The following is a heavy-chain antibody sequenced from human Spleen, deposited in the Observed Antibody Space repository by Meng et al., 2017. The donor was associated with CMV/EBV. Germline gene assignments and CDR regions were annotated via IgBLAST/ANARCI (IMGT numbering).Heavy chain of an antibody. V-gene: IGHV1-69*05. CDR3: ARTAYYYDSSGYSPYNWFDP. Sequence: SVKVSCKASGYTFTSYDINWVRQATGQGLEWMGGIIPIFGTANYAQKFQGRVTITTDESTSTAYMELSSLRSEDTAVYYCARTAYYYDSSGYSPYNWFDPWGQGTLVTVSS. D-gene: IGHD3-22*01. CDR2: IIPIFGTA. J-gene: IGHJ5*02. CDR1: GYTFTSYD.